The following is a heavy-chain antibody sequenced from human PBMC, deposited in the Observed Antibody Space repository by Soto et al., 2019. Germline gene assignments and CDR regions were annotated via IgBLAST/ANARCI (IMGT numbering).Heavy chain of an antibody. J-gene: IGHJ6*02. CDR1: GFTFSSYS. Sequence: EVQLVESGGGLVQPGGSLRLSCAASGFTFSSYSMNWVRQAPGKGLEWVSYISSSSSTIYYADSVKGQFTISRDNAKNSLYLQMNSLRDEDTAVYYCASMYDYQVNYYYYGMDVWGQGTTVTVSS. V-gene: IGHV3-48*02. CDR3: ASMYDYQVNYYYYGMDV. CDR2: ISSSSSTI. D-gene: IGHD4-17*01.